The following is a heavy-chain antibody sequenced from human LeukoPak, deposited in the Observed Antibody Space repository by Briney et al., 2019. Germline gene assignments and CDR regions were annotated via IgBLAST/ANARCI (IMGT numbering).Heavy chain of an antibody. CDR3: VRLRRNSDRSGYYYFYNY. J-gene: IGHJ4*02. V-gene: IGHV3-21*01. CDR1: GFTFSDYS. CDR2: IKPTSTSI. D-gene: IGHD3-22*01. Sequence: GGSLTLSCAASGFTFSDYSIQWVRQAPGKALEWVSSIKPTSTSIYYADAVKRRLTISRDNAKSSLYLQMNSLRAEDTARYYCVRLRRNSDRSGYYYFYNYWGQGIQVTVSS.